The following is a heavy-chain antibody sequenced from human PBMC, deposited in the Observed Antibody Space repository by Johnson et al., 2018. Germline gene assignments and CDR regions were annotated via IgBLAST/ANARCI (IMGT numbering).Heavy chain of an antibody. CDR3: ARRNFYQLEKFDY. CDR2: INTYNGNT. CDR1: GYTFTTYG. D-gene: IGHD2/OR15-2a*01. J-gene: IGHJ4*02. V-gene: IGHV1-18*01. Sequence: QVQLVQSGGEVKKPGASVKVSCKASGYTFTTYGITWVRQAPGQGLEWMGWINTYNGNTNYAQKFQGRVTMTTDTSTSTVYMELSSLRFDDTAVYYCARRNFYQLEKFDYWGQGTLVTVSS.